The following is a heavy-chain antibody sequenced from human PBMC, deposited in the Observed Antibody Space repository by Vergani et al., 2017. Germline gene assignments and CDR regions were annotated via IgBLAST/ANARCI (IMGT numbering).Heavy chain of an antibody. CDR3: AKGPRVGATLY. CDR1: GFTFSSYS. V-gene: IGHV3-21*04. J-gene: IGHJ4*02. CDR2: ISSSSSYI. Sequence: EVQLVESGGGLVKPGGSLRLSCAASGFTFSSYSMNWVRQAPGKGLEWVSSISSSSSYIYYADSVKGRFTISRDNSKNTLYLQMNSLRAEDTAVYYCAKGPRVGATLYWGQGTLVTVSS. D-gene: IGHD1-26*01.